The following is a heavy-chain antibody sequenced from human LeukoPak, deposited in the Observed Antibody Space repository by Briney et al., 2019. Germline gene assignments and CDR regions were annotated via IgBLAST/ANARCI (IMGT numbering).Heavy chain of an antibody. Sequence: ASVKVSCKASGYTFTSYGISWVRQARGQGLEWMGWISAYNGNTNYAQKLQGRVTMTTDTSTSTAYMELRSLRSDDTAVYYCANFVVVTANYGMDVWGQGTTVTVSS. D-gene: IGHD2-21*02. V-gene: IGHV1-18*01. CDR1: GYTFTSYG. CDR2: ISAYNGNT. CDR3: ANFVVVTANYGMDV. J-gene: IGHJ6*02.